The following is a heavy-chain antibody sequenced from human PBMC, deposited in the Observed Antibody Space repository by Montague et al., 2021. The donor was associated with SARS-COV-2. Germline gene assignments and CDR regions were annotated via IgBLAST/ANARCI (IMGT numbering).Heavy chain of an antibody. V-gene: IGHV3-30-3*01. J-gene: IGHJ4*02. Sequence: SLRLSCAASGFTFSSYAMHWVRQAPGKGLEWVAVISYDGSNKYYADSVKGRFTISRDNSKNTLYLQMNSLRAEDTAVYYCARDPYDFWSSTDYYFDYWGQGTLVTVSS. CDR3: ARDPYDFWSSTDYYFDY. D-gene: IGHD3-3*01. CDR1: GFTFSSYA. CDR2: ISYDGSNK.